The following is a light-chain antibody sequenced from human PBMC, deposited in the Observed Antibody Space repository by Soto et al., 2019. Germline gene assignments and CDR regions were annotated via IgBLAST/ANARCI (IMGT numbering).Light chain of an antibody. Sequence: QSVLTQPPSVSAPPVQKVTISCSGSSSNIGGNSVSWYQQLPGTAPKLLIYDDNKRPSGIPDRFSGSKSGTSATLGITGFQTGDEADYYCGSWDSSLSAYVFGTGTKVTVL. CDR2: DDN. CDR3: GSWDSSLSAYV. V-gene: IGLV1-51*01. J-gene: IGLJ1*01. CDR1: SSNIGGNS.